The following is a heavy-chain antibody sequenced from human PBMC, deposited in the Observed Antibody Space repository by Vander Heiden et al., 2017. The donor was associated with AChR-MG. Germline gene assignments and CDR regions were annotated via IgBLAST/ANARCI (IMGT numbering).Heavy chain of an antibody. D-gene: IGHD3-9*01. V-gene: IGHV1-69*01. CDR1: GGTSSSYA. CDR3: AFGVLRYFDWYPGY. J-gene: IGHJ4*02. CDR2: IIPIFGTA. Sequence: QVQLVQSGAEVKKPGSSVKVSCKPSGGTSSSYAISCVRQAPGQGLEWMGGIIPIFGTANYEQKFQGRVTITADESTSTAYMELSSLRSEDTAVYYCAFGVLRYFDWYPGYWGQGTLVTVSS.